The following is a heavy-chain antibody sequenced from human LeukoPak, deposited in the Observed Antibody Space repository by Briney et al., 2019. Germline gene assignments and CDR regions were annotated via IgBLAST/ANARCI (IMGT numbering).Heavy chain of an antibody. Sequence: GGSLRLSCAASGFTFTNYAMSWVRQAPGKGLEWVSAISGSGTRTYYADSVKGRFTISRDNSKSTLYLQMNSLRAKDRAVYYCAKEQTSSGFFDYWGQGTLVTVSS. V-gene: IGHV3-23*01. J-gene: IGHJ4*02. CDR1: GFTFTNYA. CDR3: AKEQTSSGFFDY. CDR2: ISGSGTRT. D-gene: IGHD2-2*01.